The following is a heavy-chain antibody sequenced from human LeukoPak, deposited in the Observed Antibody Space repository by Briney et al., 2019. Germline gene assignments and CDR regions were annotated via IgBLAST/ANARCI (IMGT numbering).Heavy chain of an antibody. Sequence: GGSLRLSCAASGFTFSSHNMQWVRQAPGKGLEWVSYIHSSSGTVYYADSVKGRFTISRDNAKNSLYLQMNSLRVDDTAVYYCARGRWDDAYWGQGTLVTVAS. CDR3: ARGRWDDAY. J-gene: IGHJ4*02. CDR2: IHSSSGTV. CDR1: GFTFSSHN. V-gene: IGHV3-48*04. D-gene: IGHD1-1*01.